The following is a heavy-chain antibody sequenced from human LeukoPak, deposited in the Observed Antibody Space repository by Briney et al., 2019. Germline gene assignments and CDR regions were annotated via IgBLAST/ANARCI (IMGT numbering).Heavy chain of an antibody. J-gene: IGHJ6*03. CDR1: GGSFSGYY. CDR2: INHSGST. D-gene: IGHD6-13*01. Sequence: SETLSLTCAVYGGSFSGYYWSWIRQPPGKGLEWIGEINHSGSTNYNPSLKSRVTISVDTSKNQFSLKLSSVTAADTAVYYCARRGTAYSGSWYFPRLRYYYYMDVWGKGTAVTVSS. V-gene: IGHV4-34*01. CDR3: ARRGTAYSGSWYFPRLRYYYYMDV.